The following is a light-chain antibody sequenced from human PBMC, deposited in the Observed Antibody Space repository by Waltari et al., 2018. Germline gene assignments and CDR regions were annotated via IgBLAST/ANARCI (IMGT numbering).Light chain of an antibody. J-gene: IGKJ2*01. V-gene: IGKV1-5*03. Sequence: DIQMTQSPSTLSVSVGDRLTITCRASQNIITWLAWYQQKPGKPPRLLVHTASILETGVPSRFSGSGSGTTFTLTINSLQPDDLATYYCQQYDDFPSTFGQGTKLEIK. CDR1: QNIITW. CDR3: QQYDDFPST. CDR2: TAS.